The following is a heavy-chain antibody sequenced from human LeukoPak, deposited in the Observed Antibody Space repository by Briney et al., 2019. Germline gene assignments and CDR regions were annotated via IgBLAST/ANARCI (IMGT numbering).Heavy chain of an antibody. D-gene: IGHD5-24*01. CDR2: ISYDGSNK. J-gene: IGHJ4*02. V-gene: IGHV3-30*18. CDR1: GFTFSSYG. Sequence: PGGSLRLSCAASGFTFSSYGMHWVRQAPGKGLEWVAVISYDGSNKYYADSVKGRFTISRDNSKNTLYLQMNSLRAEDTAVYYCAKPRWLQSRGPVDCWGQGTLVTVSS. CDR3: AKPRWLQSRGPVDC.